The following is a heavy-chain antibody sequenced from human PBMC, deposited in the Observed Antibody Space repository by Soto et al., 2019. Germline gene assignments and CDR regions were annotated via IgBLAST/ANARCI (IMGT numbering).Heavy chain of an antibody. V-gene: IGHV4-34*01. J-gene: IGHJ4*02. CDR2: INHSGST. CDR1: GGSFSGYY. Sequence: QVQLQQWGAGLLKPSETLSLTCAVYGGSFSGYYWSWIRQPPGKGLEWIGEINHSGSTNYNPSLKSRFNISVDTSKNQFSLKLSSVTAADTAVYYCARGDYDYVWGSYRYPTFDYWGQGTLVTVSS. CDR3: ARGDYDYVWGSYRYPTFDY. D-gene: IGHD3-16*02.